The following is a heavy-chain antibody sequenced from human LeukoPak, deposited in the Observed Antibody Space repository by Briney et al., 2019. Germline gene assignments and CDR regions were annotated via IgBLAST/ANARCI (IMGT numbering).Heavy chain of an antibody. J-gene: IGHJ3*01. V-gene: IGHV3-23*01. CDR2: IIGRGGYP. CDR3: ARGDASGYRAFYF. D-gene: IGHD3-10*01. Sequence: PGGPLRLLCAPSGFTFRSYAMSWVRQAPGKGLEWVSAIIGRGGYPYYRDSVKGRFTISRDNSTNTLSLQMDSLRAEDTAVYYCARGDASGYRAFYFWGQGTMVTVSS. CDR1: GFTFRSYA.